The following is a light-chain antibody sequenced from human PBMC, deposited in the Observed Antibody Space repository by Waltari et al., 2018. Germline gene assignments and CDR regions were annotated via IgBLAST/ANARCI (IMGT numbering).Light chain of an antibody. CDR3: QAWDTAFNWV. J-gene: IGLJ3*02. Sequence: QLVLTQSPSASASLGASVKLTCTLSSGHSTYAIAWYQQQPEKGPRFLLKLNDDGSHIRGAGNPDRFSGSSSGAERYLTIASLQSEDEADYYCQAWDTAFNWVFGGGTKLTVL. V-gene: IGLV4-69*01. CDR1: SGHSTYA. CDR2: LNDDGSH.